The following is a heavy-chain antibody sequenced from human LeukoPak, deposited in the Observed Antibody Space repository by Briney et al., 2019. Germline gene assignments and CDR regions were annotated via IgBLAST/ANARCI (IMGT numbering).Heavy chain of an antibody. Sequence: PGGSLRLSCAASGFTFSSYAMHWVRQAPGKGLGWVAVISYDGSNKYYADSVKGRFTISRDNSKNTLYLQMNSLRAEDTAVYYCANEWSGYFDYWGQGTLVTVSS. CDR1: GFTFSSYA. J-gene: IGHJ4*02. V-gene: IGHV3-30*04. CDR3: ANEWSGYFDY. D-gene: IGHD3-3*01. CDR2: ISYDGSNK.